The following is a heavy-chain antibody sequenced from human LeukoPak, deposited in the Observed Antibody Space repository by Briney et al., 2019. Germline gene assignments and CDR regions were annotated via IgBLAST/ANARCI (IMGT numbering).Heavy chain of an antibody. Sequence: PSETLSLTCAVYGGSFSGYYWSWIRQPPGKGLEWIGEINHSGSTNYNPSLKSRVTISVDTSKNQFSLKLSSVTAADTAAYYCARAQLRGWFDPWGQGTLVTVSS. CDR1: GGSFSGYY. V-gene: IGHV4-34*01. CDR3: ARAQLRGWFDP. J-gene: IGHJ5*02. D-gene: IGHD6-6*01. CDR2: INHSGST.